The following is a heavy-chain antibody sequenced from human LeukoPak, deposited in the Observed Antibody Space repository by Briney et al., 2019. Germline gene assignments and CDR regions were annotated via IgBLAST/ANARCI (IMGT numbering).Heavy chain of an antibody. CDR1: GFTFSSYG. CDR2: IRYDGSNK. D-gene: IGHD6-13*01. J-gene: IGHJ4*02. V-gene: IGHV3-30*02. CDR3: AKGDSSSWYYFDY. Sequence: GGSLRLSCAASGFTFSSYGMHWVRQAPGKGLEWVAFIRYDGSNKYYADSVKGRFTISRDNSRNTLYLQMNSLRAEDTAVYYCAKGDSSSWYYFDYWGQGTLVTVSS.